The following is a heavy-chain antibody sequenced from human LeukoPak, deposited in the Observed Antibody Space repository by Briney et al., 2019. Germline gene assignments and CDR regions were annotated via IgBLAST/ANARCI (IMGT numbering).Heavy chain of an antibody. Sequence: GGSLRLSCAASGFTFSSYSMNWVRQAPGKGLEWVSAISSSAGGRTYYADSVKGRFSISRDDSRNTVYLQMNSLRAEDTAVYYCAKESPYYSGRDYYFDYWGQGTLVTVSS. CDR1: GFTFSSYS. J-gene: IGHJ4*02. CDR2: ISSSAGGRT. D-gene: IGHD3-10*01. V-gene: IGHV3-23*01. CDR3: AKESPYYSGRDYYFDY.